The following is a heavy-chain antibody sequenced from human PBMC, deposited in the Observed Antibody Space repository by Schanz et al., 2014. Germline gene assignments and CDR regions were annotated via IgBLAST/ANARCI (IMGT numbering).Heavy chain of an antibody. CDR1: GGTFSTYP. CDR3: ASSGAGYSSSWDFDY. Sequence: QLQLVQSGAEVKKPGASVKVSCKASGGTFSTYPINWLRQAPGQGLEWMGWISAYNGNTNYAQKFQGRVTITADKSTFTAYMDVSSLRSEDTAVYYCASSGAGYSSSWDFDYWGQGTLVTVSS. D-gene: IGHD6-13*01. V-gene: IGHV1-69*02. J-gene: IGHJ4*02. CDR2: ISAYNGNT.